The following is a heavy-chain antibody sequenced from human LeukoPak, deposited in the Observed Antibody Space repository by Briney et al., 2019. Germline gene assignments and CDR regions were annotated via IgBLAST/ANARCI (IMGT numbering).Heavy chain of an antibody. CDR3: AKSPVHYSSGWYYFDY. V-gene: IGHV3-30*18. CDR2: ISYDGSNK. CDR1: GFTFSSYG. J-gene: IGHJ4*02. D-gene: IGHD6-19*01. Sequence: GGSLRLSCAASGFTFSSYGMHWVRQAPGKGLEWVAVISYDGSNKYYADSVKGRFTISRDNSKNTLYLQMNSLRAEDTAVYYCAKSPVHYSSGWYYFDYWGQGTLVTVSS.